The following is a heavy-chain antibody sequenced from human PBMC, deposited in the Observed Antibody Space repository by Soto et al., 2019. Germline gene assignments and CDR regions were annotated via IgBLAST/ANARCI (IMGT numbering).Heavy chain of an antibody. CDR1: GDSLRGQS. D-gene: IGHD6-19*01. CDR3: AREDSYGWSGESLDV. V-gene: IGHV4-34*01. J-gene: IGHJ6*02. CDR2: LDQSGGT. Sequence: QVQLQQWGAGLLKASETLSLTCAVVGDSLRGQSWNWIRQSPGKGLEWIGELDQSGGTNYNPSLKSRVITSDDKSKNQSSLPLTSVTAADTAVYYCAREDSYGWSGESLDVWGQGTTVTVSS.